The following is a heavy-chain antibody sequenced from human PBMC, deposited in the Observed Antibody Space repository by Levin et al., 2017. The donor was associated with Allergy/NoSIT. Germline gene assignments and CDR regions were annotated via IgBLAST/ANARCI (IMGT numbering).Heavy chain of an antibody. J-gene: IGHJ1*01. CDR1: GGSISSYY. V-gene: IGHV4-59*01. CDR3: ARSRAAAGPSAEYFQH. CDR2: IYYSGST. Sequence: SQTLSLTCTVSGGSISSYYWSWIRQPPGKGLEWIGYIYYSGSTNYNPSLKSRVTISVDTSKNQFSLKLSSVTAADTAVYYCARSRAAAGPSAEYFQHWGQGTLVTVSS. D-gene: IGHD6-13*01.